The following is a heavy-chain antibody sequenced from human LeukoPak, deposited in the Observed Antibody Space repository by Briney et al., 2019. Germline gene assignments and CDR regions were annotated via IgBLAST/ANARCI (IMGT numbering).Heavy chain of an antibody. Sequence: GSSVKVSCKASGGTFSSYAISWVRQAPGQGLEWMGWINPNSGGTNYAQNFQGRVTMTRDTSISTAYMELSRLRSDDTAVYYCARDRIDWGQGTLVTVSS. CDR3: ARDRID. D-gene: IGHD1-26*01. CDR2: INPNSGGT. J-gene: IGHJ4*02. CDR1: GGTFSSYA. V-gene: IGHV1-2*02.